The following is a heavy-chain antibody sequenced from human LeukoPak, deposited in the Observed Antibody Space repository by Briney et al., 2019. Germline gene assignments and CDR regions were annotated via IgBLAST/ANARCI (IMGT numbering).Heavy chain of an antibody. D-gene: IGHD1-1*01. CDR3: ARVGGTNYYYYGMDV. V-gene: IGHV4-4*02. CDR1: GGSISSDNW. Sequence: KASETLSLTCAVSGGSISSDNWWNWVRQPPGKGLAWIGEIFHNGSPNYNPSLKSRVTMSVDKSKNQFSLKLSSVTAADTAVYYCARVGGTNYYYYGMDVWGQGTTVTVSS. CDR2: IFHNGSP. J-gene: IGHJ6*02.